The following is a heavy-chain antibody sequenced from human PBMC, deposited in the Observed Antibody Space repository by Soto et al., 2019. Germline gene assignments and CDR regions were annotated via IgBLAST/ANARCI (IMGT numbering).Heavy chain of an antibody. J-gene: IGHJ6*02. CDR2: ISSSSSYI. D-gene: IGHD2-2*01. V-gene: IGHV3-21*01. CDR3: ARTYCSSTSCYQGYHYCMDV. CDR1: GFTFSSYS. Sequence: GGSLRLSCAASGFTFSSYSMNWVRQAPGKGLEWVSSISSSSSYIYYADSVKGRFTISRDNAKNSLYLQMNSLRAEDTAVYYCARTYCSSTSCYQGYHYCMDVWGQGTTVTVSS.